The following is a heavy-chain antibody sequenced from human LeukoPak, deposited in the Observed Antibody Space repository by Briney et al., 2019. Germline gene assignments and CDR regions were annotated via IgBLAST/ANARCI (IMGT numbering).Heavy chain of an antibody. D-gene: IGHD4-17*01. CDR3: ARDYGDLPARVPYFDY. CDR1: GFTFSSYA. Sequence: GGSLRLSCAASGFTFSSYAMSWVRQAPGKGLEWVSALSDSGGSTYYADSVKGRFTISRDNSMNTLYLQMKSLRDEDTAIYYCARDYGDLPARVPYFDYWGQGTLVTVSS. V-gene: IGHV3-23*01. CDR2: LSDSGGST. J-gene: IGHJ4*02.